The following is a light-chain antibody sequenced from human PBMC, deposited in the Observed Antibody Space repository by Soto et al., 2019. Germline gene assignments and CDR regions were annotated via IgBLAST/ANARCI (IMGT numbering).Light chain of an antibody. V-gene: IGKV1-39*01. CDR2: AAS. Sequence: DIQMTQSPSSLSASVRDRVTITCRASQTISNYLNWYQQNTGKAPKLLIFAASSLQSGVPSRFSGSGSGTNFTLTISSLQPEDFATYYCQQSYSTPYTFGQGTRLEIK. CDR3: QQSYSTPYT. J-gene: IGKJ2*01. CDR1: QTISNY.